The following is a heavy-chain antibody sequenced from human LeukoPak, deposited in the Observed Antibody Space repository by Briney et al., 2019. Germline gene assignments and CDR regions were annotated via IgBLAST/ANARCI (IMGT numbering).Heavy chain of an antibody. Sequence: GGSLRLSCAASGFTFSSYSMNWVRQAPGKGLEWVSYISSSSSTIYYADSVKGRFTISRDNAKNSLYLQMNSLRDEDTAVYYCASGIVVVVAATPDAFDIWGQGTMVTVSS. CDR1: GFTFSSYS. CDR2: ISSSSSTI. V-gene: IGHV3-48*02. CDR3: ASGIVVVVAATPDAFDI. D-gene: IGHD2-15*01. J-gene: IGHJ3*02.